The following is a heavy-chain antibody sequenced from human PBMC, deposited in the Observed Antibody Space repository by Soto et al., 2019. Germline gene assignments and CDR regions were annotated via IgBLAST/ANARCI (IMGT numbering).Heavy chain of an antibody. Sequence: SLTCTVSGGSISSYYWSWIRQPPGKGLEWIGYIYYSGSTNYNPSLKSRVTISVDTSKNQFSLKLSSVTAADTAVYYCARERTEIVGNWFDPWGQRTLVTVSS. CDR3: ARERTEIVGNWFDP. V-gene: IGHV4-59*01. D-gene: IGHD3-16*02. J-gene: IGHJ5*02. CDR2: IYYSGST. CDR1: GGSISSYY.